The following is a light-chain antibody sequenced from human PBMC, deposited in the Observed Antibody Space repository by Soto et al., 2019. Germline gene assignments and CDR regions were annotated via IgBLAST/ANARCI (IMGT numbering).Light chain of an antibody. J-gene: IGKJ4*02. V-gene: IGKV2-30*01. Sequence: EVVMTQSPLSLPVTLGQPASISCRSSQSLVYSDGNAYLNWFQQRPGQSPRRLIYKASNRYSGVPERFSGSGSGTGFTLGINRVEAEDVGVYYCMHGTHWRPTFGRGTRVDIK. CDR3: MHGTHWRPT. CDR2: KAS. CDR1: QSLVYSDGNAY.